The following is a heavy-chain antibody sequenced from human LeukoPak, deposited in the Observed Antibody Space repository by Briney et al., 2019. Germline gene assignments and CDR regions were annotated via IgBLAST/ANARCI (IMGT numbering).Heavy chain of an antibody. J-gene: IGHJ3*02. D-gene: IGHD5-24*01. Sequence: GGSLRLSCAASGFTFSSYIMNWVRQTPGKGLEWVSVIRGSGTGTHYADSVKGRFTISRDNSKNTVTLQMNSLRADDTAVYYCAKKRDAFDMWGQGTVVTVSS. V-gene: IGHV3-23*01. CDR2: IRGSGTGT. CDR1: GFTFSSYI. CDR3: AKKRDAFDM.